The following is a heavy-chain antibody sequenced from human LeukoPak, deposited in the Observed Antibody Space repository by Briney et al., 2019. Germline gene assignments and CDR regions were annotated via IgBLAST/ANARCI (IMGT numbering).Heavy chain of an antibody. D-gene: IGHD6-13*01. CDR3: ARGPYHKLAAAGTEYFDY. J-gene: IGHJ4*02. CDR1: GYRFTSYW. Sequence: GESLKISCKGSGYRFTSYWIGWVRQMPGKALEWMGIIYPGDSDTRYSPSFQGQVTISADKSISTAYLQWSSLKASDTAMYYCARGPYHKLAAAGTEYFDYWGQGTLVTVSS. CDR2: IYPGDSDT. V-gene: IGHV5-51*01.